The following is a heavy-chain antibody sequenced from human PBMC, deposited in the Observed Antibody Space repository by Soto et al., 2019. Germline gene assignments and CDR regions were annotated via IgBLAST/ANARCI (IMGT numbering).Heavy chain of an antibody. CDR1: GYIFANHD. CDR2: MNPGSGDT. V-gene: IGHV1-8*01. J-gene: IGHJ5*02. D-gene: IGHD3-16*01. CDR3: ARMATFGSLNWFDP. Sequence: ASVKVSCKASGYIFANHDVTWVRQATGQGLEWMGWMNPGSGDTGYAQKFQGRVTMTRDISIATAYMELSSLRSDDTAIYYCARMATFGSLNWFDPWGQGTLVTVSS.